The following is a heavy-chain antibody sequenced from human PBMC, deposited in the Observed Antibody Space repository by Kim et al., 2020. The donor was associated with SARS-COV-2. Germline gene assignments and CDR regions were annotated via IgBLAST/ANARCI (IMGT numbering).Heavy chain of an antibody. CDR3: AKSLGITFGGVIGPFDY. D-gene: IGHD3-16*01. V-gene: IGHV3-23*01. J-gene: IGHJ4*02. Sequence: VKGRLTISRDNSKNTLYLQMNGLGAEDTAVYYCAKSLGITFGGVIGPFDYWGQGTLVTVSS.